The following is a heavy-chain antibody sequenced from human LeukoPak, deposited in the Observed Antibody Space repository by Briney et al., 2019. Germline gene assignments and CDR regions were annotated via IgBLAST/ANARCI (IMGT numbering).Heavy chain of an antibody. Sequence: GGSLRLSCAASGFAFSSYAMSWVRQAPGKGLEWVSGISGSGSTTYYADSVKGRFTISRDNSKNTVYLQTGSLRAEDMAVYYCARSVGGYCNSTTCYGNWFDPWGQGTLVTVSS. CDR1: GFAFSSYA. D-gene: IGHD2-2*01. CDR3: ARSVGGYCNSTTCYGNWFDP. CDR2: ISGSGSTT. V-gene: IGHV3-23*01. J-gene: IGHJ5*02.